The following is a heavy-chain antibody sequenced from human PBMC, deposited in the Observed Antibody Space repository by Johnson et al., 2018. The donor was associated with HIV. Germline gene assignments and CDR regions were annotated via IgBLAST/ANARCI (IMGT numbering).Heavy chain of an antibody. D-gene: IGHD2-21*01. J-gene: IGHJ3*02. CDR2: ISYDGTNN. Sequence: QVQLVESGGGVVQPGGSLRLSCAASGFTFSSYAMPWVRQAPGKGLEWVAVISYDGTNNYEADAVNGCFTISRNNSKNTMYLQMNSLRPEDTAVYFCARGGGCCGDCCSEYDAFDIWGQGTMVTVSS. CDR1: GFTFSSYA. CDR3: ARGGGCCGDCCSEYDAFDI. V-gene: IGHV3-30*03.